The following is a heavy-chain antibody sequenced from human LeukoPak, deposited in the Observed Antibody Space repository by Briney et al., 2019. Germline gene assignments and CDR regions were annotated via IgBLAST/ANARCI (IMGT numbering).Heavy chain of an antibody. D-gene: IGHD5-24*01. Sequence: ASVKVSCKASGYTFTSYDINWVRQATGQGLEWMGWMNPNSGNTGYAQKFQGRVTMTRNTSISTAYTELSSLRSEDTAVYYCARVNVRRALYFDYWGQGTLVTVSS. V-gene: IGHV1-8*01. CDR1: GYTFTSYD. CDR3: ARVNVRRALYFDY. CDR2: MNPNSGNT. J-gene: IGHJ4*02.